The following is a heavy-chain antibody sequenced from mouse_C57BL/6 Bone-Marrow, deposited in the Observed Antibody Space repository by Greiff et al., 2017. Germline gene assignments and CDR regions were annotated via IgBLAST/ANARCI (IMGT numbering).Heavy chain of an antibody. CDR3: SRGREIAY. V-gene: IGHV1-50*01. CDR1: GYTFTSYW. J-gene: IGHJ3*01. CDR2: IAPSDSYT. Sequence: VQLQQPGAELVKPGASVKLSCKASGYTFTSYWMQWVKQRPGQGLEWIGEIAPSDSYTNYNQKFKGKATLTVDTSSSTAYMQLSRLTSEDSAVYYCSRGREIAYWGQGTLVTVSA.